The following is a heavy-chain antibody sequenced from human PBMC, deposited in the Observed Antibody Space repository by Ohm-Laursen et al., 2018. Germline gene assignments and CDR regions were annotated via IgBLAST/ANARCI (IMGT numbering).Heavy chain of an antibody. J-gene: IGHJ4*02. Sequence: ILSLTCTVSGGSINSFYWSWIRQPPGKGLEWIGYIYYSGGTDYNPSLKSRVTMSVDTSKNQFSLSLNSVTAADSAVYYCARSQGAYQLLRFDHWGQGTLVTVSS. D-gene: IGHD2-2*01. V-gene: IGHV4-59*01. CDR1: GGSINSFY. CDR3: ARSQGAYQLLRFDH. CDR2: IYYSGGT.